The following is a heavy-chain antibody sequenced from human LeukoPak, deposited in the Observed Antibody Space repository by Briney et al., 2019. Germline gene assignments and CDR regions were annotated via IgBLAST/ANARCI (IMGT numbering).Heavy chain of an antibody. Sequence: ASVKVSCKASGYTFTGYYMHWVRQAPGQGLEWMGWISAYNGNTNYAQKLQGRVTMTTDTSTSTAYMELRSLRSDDTAVYYCARDTPGVVSGDYWGQGTLVTVSS. V-gene: IGHV1-18*04. CDR3: ARDTPGVVSGDY. J-gene: IGHJ4*02. CDR2: ISAYNGNT. D-gene: IGHD3-16*02. CDR1: GYTFTGYY.